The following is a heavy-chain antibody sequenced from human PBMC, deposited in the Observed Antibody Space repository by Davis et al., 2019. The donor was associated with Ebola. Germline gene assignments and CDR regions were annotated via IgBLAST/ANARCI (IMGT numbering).Heavy chain of an antibody. Sequence: GESLKISCAASGFTVSSNYMSWVRQAPGKGLEWVSVIYSGGSTYYADSVKGRFTISRDNSKNTLYLQMNSLRAEDTAVYYCARGYSYGYLSLDYWGQGTLVTVSS. CDR3: ARGYSYGYLSLDY. CDR1: GFTVSSNY. V-gene: IGHV3-66*01. D-gene: IGHD5-18*01. J-gene: IGHJ4*02. CDR2: IYSGGST.